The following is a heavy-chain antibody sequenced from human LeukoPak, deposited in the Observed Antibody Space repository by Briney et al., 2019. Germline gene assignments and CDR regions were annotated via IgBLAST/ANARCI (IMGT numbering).Heavy chain of an antibody. V-gene: IGHV3-74*01. D-gene: IGHD1-1*01. CDR3: GRINEAESD. Sequence: GGSLTLSCAVSGFTFSSYWMHWVRQAPGKGLVWVSRINSDGTETHYADSVQGRFIISRDNAKNTLYLQMNTLRVEDTAVYYGGRINEAESDWGQGALVTVSS. CDR1: GFTFSSYW. CDR2: INSDGTET. J-gene: IGHJ4*02.